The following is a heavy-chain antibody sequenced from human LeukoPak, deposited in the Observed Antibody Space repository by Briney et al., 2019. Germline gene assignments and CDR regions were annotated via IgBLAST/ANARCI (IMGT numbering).Heavy chain of an antibody. V-gene: IGHV4-38-2*01. CDR1: GGSFSGYY. D-gene: IGHD4-17*01. CDR2: IYHSGST. J-gene: IGHJ4*02. CDR3: ASTTVRTGY. Sequence: SETLSLTCAVYGGSFSGYYWGWIRQSPGKGLEWIGSIYHSGSTYYNPSLKSRVTISLDTSKNQFSLKLSSVTAADTAVYYCASTTVRTGYWGQGTLVTVSS.